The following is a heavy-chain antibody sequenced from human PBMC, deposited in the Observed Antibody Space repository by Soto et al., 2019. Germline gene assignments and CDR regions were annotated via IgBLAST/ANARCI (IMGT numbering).Heavy chain of an antibody. CDR2: ISWNSNSI. Sequence: EVQLVESGGGLVQPGRSLRLSCAASGFTFDTYAMHWVRQAPGRGLEWVSGISWNSNSIGFADSVKGRFTISRDNAKNSLYLQMKSLRAEDTAMYYCAKDGCSSIACPGAAFVIWGQGTMVTVSS. V-gene: IGHV3-9*01. D-gene: IGHD2-2*01. J-gene: IGHJ3*02. CDR3: AKDGCSSIACPGAAFVI. CDR1: GFTFDTYA.